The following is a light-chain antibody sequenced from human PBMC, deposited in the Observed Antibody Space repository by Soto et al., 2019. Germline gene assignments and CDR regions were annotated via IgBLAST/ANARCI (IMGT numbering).Light chain of an antibody. CDR2: GAS. V-gene: IGKV3-20*01. Sequence: EIVLTQSPGTLSLSPGERATLSCRASQSVSSSYLAWYQQKPGQAPRLLIYGASSRATGIPDRFSGSGSGTDFTLPTRRLEPESFAVYYCQQYGSSPRTFGGETKVAIK. CDR1: QSVSSSY. J-gene: IGKJ4*01. CDR3: QQYGSSPRT.